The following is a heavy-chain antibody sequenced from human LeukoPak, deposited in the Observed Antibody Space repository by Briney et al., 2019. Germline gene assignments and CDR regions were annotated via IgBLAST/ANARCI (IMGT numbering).Heavy chain of an antibody. Sequence: ASVKVSCKASGYTFTSYGISWVRQAPGQGLEWMGWISAYNGNTNYAQKLQGRVTMTRDMSTSTVYMELSSLRSEDTAVYYCARGYYDSSGYYGYWGQGTLVTVSS. CDR3: ARGYYDSSGYYGY. CDR2: ISAYNGNT. J-gene: IGHJ4*02. D-gene: IGHD3-22*01. CDR1: GYTFTSYG. V-gene: IGHV1-18*01.